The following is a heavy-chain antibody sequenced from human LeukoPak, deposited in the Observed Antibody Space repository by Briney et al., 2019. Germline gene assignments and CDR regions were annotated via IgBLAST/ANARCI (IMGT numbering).Heavy chain of an antibody. D-gene: IGHD3-3*01. V-gene: IGHV1-69*13. J-gene: IGHJ6*03. CDR1: GGTFSSYV. CDR3: ARYHFLEWLQGMDYYYYYMDV. Sequence: SVKVSCKASGGTFSSYVISWVRQAPGQGLEWMGGIIPIFGTANYAQKFQGRVTITADESTSTAYMELSSLRSEDTAVYYCARYHFLEWLQGMDYYYYYMDVWGKGTTVTVSS. CDR2: IIPIFGTA.